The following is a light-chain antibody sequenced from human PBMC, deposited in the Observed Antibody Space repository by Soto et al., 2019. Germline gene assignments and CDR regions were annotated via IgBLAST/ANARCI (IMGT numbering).Light chain of an antibody. Sequence: QSALTQPASVSGSPGQSITISCTGTSSDVGYYNYVSWYQQHPGKAPTLMIYDVNNRSSGVSNRFSGSKSGNTASLTISGLQAEDEAVYYCISYTISSPYLVFGGGTKLTVL. CDR3: ISYTISSPYLV. CDR1: SSDVGYYNY. J-gene: IGLJ3*02. CDR2: DVN. V-gene: IGLV2-14*03.